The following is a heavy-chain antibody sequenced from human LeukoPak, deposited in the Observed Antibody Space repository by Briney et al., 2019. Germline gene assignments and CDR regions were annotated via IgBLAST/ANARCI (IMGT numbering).Heavy chain of an antibody. Sequence: GGSLRLSCAASGFTFSSHEMNWVRQAPGKGLEWVSYISNSGSTIYYADSVRGRFTISRDNAKNSLYLQMNSLRAEDTAVYYCARRGIQLWPHDDYWGQGTLVTVSS. V-gene: IGHV3-48*03. J-gene: IGHJ4*02. D-gene: IGHD5-18*01. CDR3: ARRGIQLWPHDDY. CDR1: GFTFSSHE. CDR2: ISNSGSTI.